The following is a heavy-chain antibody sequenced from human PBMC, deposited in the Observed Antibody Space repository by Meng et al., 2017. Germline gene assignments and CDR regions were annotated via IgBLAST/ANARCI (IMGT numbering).Heavy chain of an antibody. V-gene: IGHV3-21*01. D-gene: IGHD6-13*01. Sequence: VSLVERGGGLGEHGGSLRLSCAASGVAFSSASRSWFRQAAGKGLEWVSSISSSSSYIYYADSVKGRFAISRDNAKNSPYLQMNSLRAEDTAVYYCARRSSWYSSGWFDPWGQGTLVTVSS. CDR1: GVAFSSAS. J-gene: IGHJ5*02. CDR3: ARRSSWYSSGWFDP. CDR2: ISSSSSYI.